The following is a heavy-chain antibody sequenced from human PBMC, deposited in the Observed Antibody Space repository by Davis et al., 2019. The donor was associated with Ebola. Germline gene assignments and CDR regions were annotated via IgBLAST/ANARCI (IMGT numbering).Heavy chain of an antibody. Sequence: PGGSLRLSCAASGFSLSTYWMHWVRQPPGKGLECVAAISMSGGSTDYAHSVKGCFTISRDNSNNMLYLQMNSLRVEDTALYYCVQGTTSCHVWGQGTLVTVSS. CDR3: VQGTTSCHV. CDR2: ISMSGGST. J-gene: IGHJ4*02. V-gene: IGHV3-23*01. CDR1: GFSLSTYW. D-gene: IGHD2-2*01.